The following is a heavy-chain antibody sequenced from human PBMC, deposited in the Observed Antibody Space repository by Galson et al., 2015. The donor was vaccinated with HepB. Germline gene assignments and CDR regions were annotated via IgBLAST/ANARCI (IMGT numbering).Heavy chain of an antibody. CDR2: IYYSGNT. CDR1: GGSISSYY. Sequence: LSLTCTVSGGSISSYYWSWIQQPPGKGLEWIGYIYYSGNTKYNPALKSRVTISVDTSKNQFSLKLNSVTAADTALYFCARGGNWNDFWGQGTLVTVSS. V-gene: IGHV4-59*01. CDR3: ARGGNWNDF. J-gene: IGHJ5*01.